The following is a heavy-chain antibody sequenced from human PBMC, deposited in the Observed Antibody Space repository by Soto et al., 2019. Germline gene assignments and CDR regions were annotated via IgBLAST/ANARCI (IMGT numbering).Heavy chain of an antibody. Sequence: SGKVACAASGGPLISYAISWVRQAPGQGLEWMGGIIPIFGTANYAQKFQGRVTITADESTSTAYMELSSLRSEDTAVYYCARVRYWFDPWGQGTLVTVPS. CDR3: ARVRYWFDP. J-gene: IGHJ5*02. V-gene: IGHV1-69*01. CDR1: GGPLISYA. CDR2: IIPIFGTA.